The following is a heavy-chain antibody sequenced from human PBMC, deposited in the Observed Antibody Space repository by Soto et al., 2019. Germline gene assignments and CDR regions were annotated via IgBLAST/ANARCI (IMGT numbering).Heavy chain of an antibody. J-gene: IGHJ4*02. CDR3: ATSVEGHFAF. CDR1: GFRFSIYS. D-gene: IGHD6-19*01. V-gene: IGHV3-48*02. Sequence: EVQLVESGGALVQRGGSLTLSCAASGFRFSIYSMNWVRQAPGKGLEWSAYITSDTKTIKYAESVKGRFTISRDNAKNSVCRQWDNPGDVGPAGYYCATSVEGHFAFGGEGTVFTVSS. CDR2: ITSDTKTI.